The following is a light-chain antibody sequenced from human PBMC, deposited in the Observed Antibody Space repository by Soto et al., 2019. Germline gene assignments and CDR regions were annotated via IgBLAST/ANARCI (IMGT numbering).Light chain of an antibody. J-gene: IGKJ1*01. CDR2: VAS. CDR1: QSISTY. Sequence: IQMTQSPSSLCASVGDRVTITCRASQSISTYLNWYQQKPGKAPKLLILVASTLPSGVPSRFSGSGSGTDFTLTISSLQPEDFATYYCQQSYSNTQTFGQGTKVDIK. CDR3: QQSYSNTQT. V-gene: IGKV1-39*01.